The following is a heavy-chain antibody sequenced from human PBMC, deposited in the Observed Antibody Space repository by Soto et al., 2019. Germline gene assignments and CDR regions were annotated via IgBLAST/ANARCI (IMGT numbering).Heavy chain of an antibody. Sequence: SETLSLTCTVSGDSVTSVSDYWSWIRQPPGKGLEWIGYIYYSGIADYNPSLGSRVTISIDTSKNQFSLKLTSVTAADTAVYYCARGVGFGYYYYHMDLWGQGTTVTAP. V-gene: IGHV4-61*01. CDR2: IYYSGIA. D-gene: IGHD3-10*01. CDR3: ARGVGFGYYYYHMDL. CDR1: GDSVTSVSDY. J-gene: IGHJ6*02.